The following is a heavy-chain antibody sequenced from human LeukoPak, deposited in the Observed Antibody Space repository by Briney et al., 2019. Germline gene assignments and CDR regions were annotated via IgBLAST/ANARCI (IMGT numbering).Heavy chain of an antibody. CDR3: AKGDDYGANTRLPKYNWFDP. Sequence: GGSLRLSCAASGFTFTTCAMHWVRQAPGKGLEWVAYIRYDGNNKNYADAVKGRFTISRDNSKDMLYLQMNSLRPEDTAVYYCAKGDDYGANTRLPKYNWFDPWGQGTLVTVSS. CDR1: GFTFTTCA. V-gene: IGHV3-30*02. CDR2: IRYDGNNK. D-gene: IGHD4-23*01. J-gene: IGHJ5*02.